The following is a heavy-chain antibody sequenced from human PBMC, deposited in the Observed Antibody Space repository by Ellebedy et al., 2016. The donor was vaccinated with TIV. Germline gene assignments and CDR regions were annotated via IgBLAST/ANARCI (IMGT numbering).Heavy chain of an antibody. CDR1: DFTFSDYA. CDR3: AREMKNSAGATVGFDS. D-gene: IGHD1-26*01. J-gene: IGHJ4*02. V-gene: IGHV3-23*01. CDR2: ISESGSQR. Sequence: GESLKISCATSDFTFSDYAMSWVRQAPGKGLQWVSAISESGSQRFYAVSMKGRFTISRDDLTNTLFLQMNSLRTEDTAVYYCAREMKNSAGATVGFDSWGQGILVTVAS.